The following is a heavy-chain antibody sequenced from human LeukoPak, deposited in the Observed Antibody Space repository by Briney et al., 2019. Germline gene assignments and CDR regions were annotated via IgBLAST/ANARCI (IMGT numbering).Heavy chain of an antibody. V-gene: IGHV1-69*05. CDR1: GGTFSSYA. CDR2: IIPIFGTA. D-gene: IGHD3-10*01. J-gene: IGHJ5*02. CDR3: ARRGVINKNPFDP. Sequence: GASVKVSCKASGGTFSSYAISWVRQAPGQGLEWMGGIIPIFGTANYAQKFQGRVTITRDTSASTAYMELSSLRSEDTAVYYCARRGVINKNPFDPWGQGTLVTVSS.